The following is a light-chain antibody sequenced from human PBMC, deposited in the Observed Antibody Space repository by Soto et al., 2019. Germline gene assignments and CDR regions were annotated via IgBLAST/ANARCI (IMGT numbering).Light chain of an antibody. Sequence: IQLTQSPSSLAASVGDRVTITCRASQGISNYLAWYQQKPGRAPKVLIYDASTLQGGVPSRFSGSGSGTDFASPISDLQPADFATYYCQQLNSYPRTFGQGTKVEIK. CDR1: QGISNY. CDR2: DAS. V-gene: IGKV1-9*01. J-gene: IGKJ1*01. CDR3: QQLNSYPRT.